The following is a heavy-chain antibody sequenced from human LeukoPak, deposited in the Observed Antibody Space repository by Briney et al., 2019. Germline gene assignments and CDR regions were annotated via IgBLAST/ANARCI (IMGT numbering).Heavy chain of an antibody. J-gene: IGHJ4*02. CDR1: GFTFSSYS. V-gene: IGHV3-21*01. D-gene: IGHD3-22*01. CDR2: ISSSSSYI. Sequence: GGSLRLSCAASGFTFSSYSMNWVRQAPGKGLEWVSSISSSSSYIYYADSVKGRFTISRDNAKNSLYLQMNSLRAEDTAVYYCARLRDNDSSGYYDGLFDYWGQGTLVTVSS. CDR3: ARLRDNDSSGYYDGLFDY.